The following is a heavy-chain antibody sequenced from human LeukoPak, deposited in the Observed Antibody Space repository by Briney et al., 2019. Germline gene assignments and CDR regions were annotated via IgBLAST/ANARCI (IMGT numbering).Heavy chain of an antibody. Sequence: PSETLSLTCTVSAGSISSYYWSWNRPPQGKGLEWIGYIYYSGSTNYNPSLKSRVTISVDTSKNQFSLKLSSVTVADTAVYYCARVILGGYYVDYWGQGTLVTVSS. CDR2: IYYSGST. CDR1: AGSISSYY. J-gene: IGHJ4*02. D-gene: IGHD3-10*01. V-gene: IGHV4-59*01. CDR3: ARVILGGYYVDY.